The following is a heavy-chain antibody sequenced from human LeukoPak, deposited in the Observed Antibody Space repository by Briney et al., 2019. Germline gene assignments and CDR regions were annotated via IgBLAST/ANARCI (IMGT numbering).Heavy chain of an antibody. CDR3: ARVKGSQLVLNY. V-gene: IGHV1-2*02. D-gene: IGHD6-6*01. Sequence: GASVKVSCKASGYTFTGYYMHWVRQAPGQGLEWMGWINPNSGGTNDAQKFQGRVTMTRDTSISTAYMELSRLRSDDTAVYYCARVKGSQLVLNYWGQGTLVTVSS. CDR2: INPNSGGT. J-gene: IGHJ4*02. CDR1: GYTFTGYY.